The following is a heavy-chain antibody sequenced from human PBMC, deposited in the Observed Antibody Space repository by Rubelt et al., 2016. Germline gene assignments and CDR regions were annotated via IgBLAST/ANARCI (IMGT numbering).Heavy chain of an antibody. CDR2: IWYDGSNK. CDR3: ARDGFEGFKSSYGYFDY. Sequence: GGGVVQPGRSLRLSCAASGSSFRNFGMHWVRQAPGKGLDWVAVIWYDGSNKYYADSVKGRFTISRDNSKNTLDLQMNSLRHDDTAVYYCARDGFEGFKSSYGYFDYWGQGTLVTVSS. V-gene: IGHV3-33*01. J-gene: IGHJ4*02. CDR1: GSSFRNFG. D-gene: IGHD5-18*01.